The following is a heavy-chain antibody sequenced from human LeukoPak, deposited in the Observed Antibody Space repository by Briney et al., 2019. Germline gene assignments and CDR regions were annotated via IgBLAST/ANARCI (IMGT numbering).Heavy chain of an antibody. Sequence: GGSLRLSCAASGYTFSNYWMSWVRQAPGKGLEWVANIKQDGSEKYYVDSVKGRFTVSRDNAKNSLYLQVNSLRAEDTAVYYCARVPWSSVTILDYWGQGTLVIVSS. J-gene: IGHJ4*02. V-gene: IGHV3-7*01. CDR3: ARVPWSSVTILDY. CDR1: GYTFSNYW. CDR2: IKQDGSEK. D-gene: IGHD3-10*01.